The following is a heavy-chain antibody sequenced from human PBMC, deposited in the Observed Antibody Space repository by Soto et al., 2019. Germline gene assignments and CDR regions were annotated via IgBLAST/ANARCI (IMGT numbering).Heavy chain of an antibody. J-gene: IGHJ4*02. V-gene: IGHV3-66*01. CDR2: IYSGGTT. Sequence: GGSLRLSCAASGFTVSSNYMSWVRQAPGKGLEWVSVIYSGGTTYYADSVKGRFTISRDNSKNTLYLQMNSLRADDTAVYYCAKDPIDLGVLFDYWGQGTLVTVSS. CDR3: AKDPIDLGVLFDY. D-gene: IGHD3-10*01. CDR1: GFTVSSNY.